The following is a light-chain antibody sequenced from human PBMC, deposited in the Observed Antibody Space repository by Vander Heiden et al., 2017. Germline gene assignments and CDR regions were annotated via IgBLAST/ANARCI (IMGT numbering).Light chain of an antibody. Sequence: DLKMTQSPSTLSASVGDRVTITCRASQSISSWLAWYQQKPGKAPKLLIYMASSLESGVPSKFSASGYGTEFTLTISSLQPDDFATYYCQQYNTCYTFGQGTKVDIK. CDR2: MAS. J-gene: IGKJ1*01. V-gene: IGKV1-5*03. CDR1: QSISSW. CDR3: QQYNTCYT.